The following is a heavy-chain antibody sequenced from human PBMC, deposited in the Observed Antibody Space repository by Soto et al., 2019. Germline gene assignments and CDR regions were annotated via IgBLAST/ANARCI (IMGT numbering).Heavy chain of an antibody. J-gene: IGHJ5*02. Sequence: QLQLQESGSGLVKPSQTLSLTCAVSGGSISSGGYSWSWIRQPPGKGLECIGYIYHSGSTYYNPSLNSPLTPSVDTSKNQFSPQLRSVTAADTAGYYCASTPSPWGQGTLVTVSS. D-gene: IGHD2-15*01. V-gene: IGHV4-30-2*01. CDR1: GGSISSGGYS. CDR2: IYHSGST. CDR3: ASTPSP.